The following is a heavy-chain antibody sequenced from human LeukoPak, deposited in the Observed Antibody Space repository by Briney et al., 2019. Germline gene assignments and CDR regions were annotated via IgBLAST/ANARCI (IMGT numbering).Heavy chain of an antibody. D-gene: IGHD3-22*01. CDR3: AREHDSSGFDY. J-gene: IGHJ4*02. Sequence: PGGSLRLSCAASGFTFSTYWMSWVRQAPGKGLEWVANIKQDGSEKNYVASVKGRFTISRDNAKNSLYLQMNSLRAEDTAVYYCAREHDSSGFDYWGQGTLVTVSS. CDR1: GFTFSTYW. CDR2: IKQDGSEK. V-gene: IGHV3-7*01.